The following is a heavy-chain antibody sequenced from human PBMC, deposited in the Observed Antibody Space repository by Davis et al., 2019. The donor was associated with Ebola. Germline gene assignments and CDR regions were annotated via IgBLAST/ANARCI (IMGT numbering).Heavy chain of an antibody. CDR1: GFTFSSYS. V-gene: IGHV3-21*01. Sequence: GESLKISCAASGFTFSSYSMNWVRQAPGKGLEWVSSISSSSSYIYYADSVKGRFTISRDNAKNSLYLQMNSLRAEDTAVYYCASIAVAGTGYWGQGTLVTVSS. J-gene: IGHJ4*02. CDR3: ASIAVAGTGY. D-gene: IGHD6-19*01. CDR2: ISSSSSYI.